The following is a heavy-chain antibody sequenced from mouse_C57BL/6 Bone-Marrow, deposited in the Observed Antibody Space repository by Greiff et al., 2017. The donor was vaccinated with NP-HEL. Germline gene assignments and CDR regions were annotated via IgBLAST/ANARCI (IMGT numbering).Heavy chain of an antibody. CDR1: GYSFTGYY. CDR3: ARKGGYYGSSYRYFDV. Sequence: DVKLQQSGPELVKPGASVKISCKASGYSFTGYYMNWVKQSPEQSLEWIGEINPSTGGTTYNQKFKAKATLTVDKSSSTAYMQLKSLTSEDSAVYYCARKGGYYGSSYRYFDVWGTGTTVTVSS. CDR2: INPSTGGT. J-gene: IGHJ1*03. D-gene: IGHD1-1*01. V-gene: IGHV1-42*01.